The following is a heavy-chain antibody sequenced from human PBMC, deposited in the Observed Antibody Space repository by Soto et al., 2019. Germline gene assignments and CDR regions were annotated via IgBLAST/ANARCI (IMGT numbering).Heavy chain of an antibody. V-gene: IGHV4-34*02. CDR3: AGVFGYYYYYMDV. CDR1: GGSFSGFY. J-gene: IGHJ6*03. D-gene: IGHD3-16*01. Sequence: QVQLEQWGAGLLKPSGTLSLRCVLSGGSFSGFYWSWIRQAPGQGLEWIGDINPSGSTSYNPSLESRVTIAIDTSNNHFSLNVSSVTAADTAVYYCAGVFGYYYYYMDVWGKGTTVTVFS. CDR2: INPSGST.